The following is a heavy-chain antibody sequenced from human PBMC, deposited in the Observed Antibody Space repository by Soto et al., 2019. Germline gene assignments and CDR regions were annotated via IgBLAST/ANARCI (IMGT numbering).Heavy chain of an antibody. CDR1: GFSFDNYA. D-gene: IGHD1-7*01. Sequence: PGGSLRLSCQASGFSFDNYAMPWVRQAPGKGLEWVAVITYDGSFQYYADSVKGRLTISRDNSKNTLSLHLNTLKPEGTAVYHCANDRVVGTSSTALAFWGQGALVTVS. V-gene: IGHV3-30*18. J-gene: IGHJ4*02. CDR2: ITYDGSFQ. CDR3: ANDRVVGTSSTALAF.